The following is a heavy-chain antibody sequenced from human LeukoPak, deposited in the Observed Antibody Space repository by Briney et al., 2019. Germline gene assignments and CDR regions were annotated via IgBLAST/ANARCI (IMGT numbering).Heavy chain of an antibody. J-gene: IGHJ4*02. Sequence: GASVKVSCKASGGTFSSYAISWVRQAPGQGLEWMGWMNLNNGDTAFAQKFQGRITMTRSTSISTAYMELSSLTSEDTAVYYCARGLGTYDSSELTWPMISFWGQGTLVTVSS. CDR1: GGTFSSYA. CDR2: MNLNNGDT. V-gene: IGHV1-8*02. D-gene: IGHD3-22*01. CDR3: ARGLGTYDSSELTWPMISF.